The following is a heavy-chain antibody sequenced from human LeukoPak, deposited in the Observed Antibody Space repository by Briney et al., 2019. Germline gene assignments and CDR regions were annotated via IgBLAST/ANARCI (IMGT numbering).Heavy chain of an antibody. Sequence: SETLSLTCTVSGGSISSYYWNWIRQTPGKGLEWIGYIYYSGSTNYNPSLKSRVTISVDTSKSQFSLNLTSVTAADTAVYYCARFTPQGYGWGGYNRFDPWGQGTLVTVSS. D-gene: IGHD3-16*01. CDR2: IYYSGST. V-gene: IGHV4-59*01. CDR1: GGSISSYY. CDR3: ARFTPQGYGWGGYNRFDP. J-gene: IGHJ5*02.